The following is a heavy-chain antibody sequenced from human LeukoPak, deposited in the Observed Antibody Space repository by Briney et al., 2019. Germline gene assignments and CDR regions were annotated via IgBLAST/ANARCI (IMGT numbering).Heavy chain of an antibody. CDR2: ISESGDST. CDR1: GFNFGGYE. D-gene: IGHD5-12*01. V-gene: IGHV3-48*03. Sequence: PGGSLRLSCITSGFNFGGYEFTWVRQAPGKGLEWVSFISESGDSTRYADPVKGRFTISRDNAKNSLYLQMNSLRAEDTAVYYCARAGGSGYDDYWGQGTLVTVSS. J-gene: IGHJ4*02. CDR3: ARAGGSGYDDY.